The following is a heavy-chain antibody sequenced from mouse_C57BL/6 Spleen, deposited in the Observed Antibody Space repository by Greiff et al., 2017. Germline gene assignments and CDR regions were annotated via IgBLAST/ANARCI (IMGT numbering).Heavy chain of an antibody. J-gene: IGHJ4*01. D-gene: IGHD1-1*01. CDR3: ARGVALYYYAMDY. CDR1: GYTFTGYW. V-gene: IGHV1-9*01. Sequence: QVQLQQPGAELVMPGASVKLSCKATGYTFTGYWIEWVKQRPGHGLEWIGEILPGSGSTNYNEKFKGKATFTADTSSNTAYMQLSSLTTEDSAIYYCARGVALYYYAMDYWGQGTSVTVSS. CDR2: ILPGSGST.